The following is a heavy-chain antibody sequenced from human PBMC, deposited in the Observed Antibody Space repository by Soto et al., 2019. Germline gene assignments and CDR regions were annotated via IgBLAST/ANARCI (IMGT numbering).Heavy chain of an antibody. D-gene: IGHD2-2*01. J-gene: IGHJ6*02. CDR2: INPSGGST. V-gene: IGHV1-46*01. CDR3: ARVGCSSASCSYYYYAMDV. Sequence: QVQLLQSGAEVKKPGASVKVSCKASGYTFTSYYMHWVRQAPGQGLEWMGMINPSGGSTTYAQKFQGRDTMTRDTSASIVYMELSSLRSEDTAVYYCARVGCSSASCSYYYYAMDVWGQGTTVTVSS. CDR1: GYTFTSYY.